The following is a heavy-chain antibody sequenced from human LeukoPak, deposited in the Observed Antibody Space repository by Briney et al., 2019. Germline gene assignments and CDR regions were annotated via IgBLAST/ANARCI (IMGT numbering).Heavy chain of an antibody. CDR3: ARKRIIIAAAGTSWFGP. J-gene: IGHJ5*02. D-gene: IGHD6-13*01. Sequence: SETLSLTCAVYGGPFSGYYWSWIRQPPGKGLEWIGEINHSGSTNYNPSLKSRVTISVDTSKNQFSLKLSSVTAADTAVYYCARKRIIIAAAGTSWFGPWGQGTLVTVSS. CDR2: INHSGST. CDR1: GGPFSGYY. V-gene: IGHV4-34*01.